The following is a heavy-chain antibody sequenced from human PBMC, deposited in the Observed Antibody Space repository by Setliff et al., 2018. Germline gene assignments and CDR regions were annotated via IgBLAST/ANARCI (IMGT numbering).Heavy chain of an antibody. CDR3: ARGRAGHSGH. Sequence: LSLPCTVSGGSISSGGYYWSWIRQHPGKGLEWIGYIYYSGSTSYYNPSLKSRVTISVDTSKNQFSLKLSSVTAADTAVYYCARGRAGHSGHWGQGTLVTVSS. CDR2: IYYSGSTS. J-gene: IGHJ4*02. D-gene: IGHD6-19*01. CDR1: GGSISSGGYY. V-gene: IGHV4-31*03.